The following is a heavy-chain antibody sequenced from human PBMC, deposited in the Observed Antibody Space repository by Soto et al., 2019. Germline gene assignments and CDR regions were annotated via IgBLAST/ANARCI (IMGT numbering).Heavy chain of an antibody. J-gene: IGHJ2*01. CDR1: GGSISSHY. CDR3: ARPRGIAPAVWYFDL. CDR2: IYYSGIT. D-gene: IGHD6-13*01. V-gene: IGHV4-59*08. Sequence: QVQLQESGPGLVKPSETLSLTCTVSGGSISSHYWSWIRQPPGRGLEWIGFIYYSGITDSNPSLKSRVPISLATSKNQLSLRWSSVTAADTAVYYCARPRGIAPAVWYFDLWGRGTLVTVSS.